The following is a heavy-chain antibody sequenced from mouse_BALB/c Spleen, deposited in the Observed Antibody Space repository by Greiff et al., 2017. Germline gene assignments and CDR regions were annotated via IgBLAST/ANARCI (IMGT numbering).Heavy chain of an antibody. CDR2: IAPGSGST. CDR3: ARSYDGYPYY. J-gene: IGHJ2*01. V-gene: IGHV1-83*01. D-gene: IGHD2-3*01. Sequence: VQLQQSGPDLVKPGASVKISCKASGYSFTGYYMHWVKQSHGKSLEWIGRIAPGSGSTYYNEMFKGKATLTVDTSSSTAYIQLSSLSSEDSAVYFCARSYDGYPYYWGQGTTLTVSS. CDR1: GYSFTGYY.